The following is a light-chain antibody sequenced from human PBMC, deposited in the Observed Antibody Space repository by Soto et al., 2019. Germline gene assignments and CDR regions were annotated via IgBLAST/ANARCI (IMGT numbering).Light chain of an antibody. CDR2: GAS. CDR3: QQYGSSPIT. Sequence: EIVLTQSPGTLSLSPGERATLSCRASQSVSSSFLGWYQQTPGQAPRLLMYGASSRATGIPGRFSGSGSGTGFTLTISRMEPEDCAVYYCQQYGSSPITFGQGTRLEIK. CDR1: QSVSSSF. J-gene: IGKJ5*01. V-gene: IGKV3-20*01.